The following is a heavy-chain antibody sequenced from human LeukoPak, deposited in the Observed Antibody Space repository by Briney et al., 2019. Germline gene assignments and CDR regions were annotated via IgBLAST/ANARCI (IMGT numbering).Heavy chain of an antibody. V-gene: IGHV1-58*02. CDR3: AADRSDYGDYEAY. CDR1: GFTFTSSA. D-gene: IGHD4-17*01. J-gene: IGHJ4*01. Sequence: SVRVSCKASGFTFTSSAMQWVRQARGQRLEWIGWIVVGSGNTNYAQRFQERVTITRDMSTSTAYMELSSLRSEDTAVYYCAADRSDYGDYEAYWGQGTLVTVSS. CDR2: IVVGSGNT.